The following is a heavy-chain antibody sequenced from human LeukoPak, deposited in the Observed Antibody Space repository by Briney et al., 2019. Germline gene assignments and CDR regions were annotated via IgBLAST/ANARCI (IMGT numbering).Heavy chain of an antibody. J-gene: IGHJ4*02. V-gene: IGHV4-30-4*01. D-gene: IGHD2-2*01. CDR2: IYYSGST. CDR3: ARGVGVVPAGSLFHH. Sequence: PSQTLCLTCTVSGGSISSGDYYRSWIRQPPGKGLEWIGYIYYSGSTYYNPSLKSRVTISVDTSKNQFSLKLSSVTAADTAVYYCARGVGVVPAGSLFHHWGQGTLVTVSS. CDR1: GGSISSGDYY.